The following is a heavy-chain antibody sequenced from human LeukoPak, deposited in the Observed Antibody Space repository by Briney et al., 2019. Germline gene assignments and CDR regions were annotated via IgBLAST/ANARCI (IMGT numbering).Heavy chain of an antibody. CDR2: IYSSGST. J-gene: IGHJ4*02. CDR3: ARDGGSSY. D-gene: IGHD6-6*01. CDR1: GGSISSGSYY. V-gene: IGHV4-61*01. Sequence: PSETLSLTCTVSGGSISSGSYYWSWIRQPPGKGLEWIGYIYSSGSTNYSPSLKSRVTISVDTSKNQFSLKLSSVTAADTAVYYCARDGGSSYWGQGTLVTVSS.